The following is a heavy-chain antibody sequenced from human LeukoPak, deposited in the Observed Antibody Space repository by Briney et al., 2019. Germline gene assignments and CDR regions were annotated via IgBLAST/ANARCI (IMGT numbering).Heavy chain of an antibody. CDR3: AGGPLSCSSTSCYDSDY. V-gene: IGHV4-34*01. CDR1: GGSFSGYY. J-gene: IGHJ4*02. D-gene: IGHD2-2*01. CDR2: INHSGST. Sequence: PSETLSLTCAVYGGSFSGYYWSWIRQPPGKGLEWIGEINHSGSTNYNPSLKSRVTISVDTSKNQFSLKLSSVTAADTAVYYCAGGPLSCSSTSCYDSDYWGRGTLVTVSS.